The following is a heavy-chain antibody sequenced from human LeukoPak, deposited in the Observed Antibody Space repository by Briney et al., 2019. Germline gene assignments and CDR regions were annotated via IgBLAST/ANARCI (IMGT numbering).Heavy chain of an antibody. CDR1: GYTFINHG. CDR3: VRDLDRPESPCRATTCIDV. Sequence: APVKVSCKATGYTFINHGISWVRQAPGHRLEWMGWISGYGGNTLYAQRFQGRLSMTTDTSTSTAYMELWNLSSDDTAVYFCVRDLDRPESPCRATTCIDVWGQGTTVTVSS. CDR2: ISGYGGNT. V-gene: IGHV1-18*01. D-gene: IGHD2-2*01. J-gene: IGHJ6*02.